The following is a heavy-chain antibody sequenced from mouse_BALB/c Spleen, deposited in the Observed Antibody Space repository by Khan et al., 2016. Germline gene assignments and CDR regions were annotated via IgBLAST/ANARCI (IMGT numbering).Heavy chain of an antibody. CDR1: GYTFTNYG. CDR2: INTFTGQP. CDR3: ARHGRGAMDY. V-gene: IGHV9-1*02. Sequence: QIQLVQSGPELKKPGETVKISCKASGYTFTNYGMIWVRQAPGKDLKWMGWINTFTGQPSYADDFKGRFAFSLETSASTVYLQINNLKNEDMATYVCARHGRGAMDYWAQGTSVTVPS. J-gene: IGHJ4*01.